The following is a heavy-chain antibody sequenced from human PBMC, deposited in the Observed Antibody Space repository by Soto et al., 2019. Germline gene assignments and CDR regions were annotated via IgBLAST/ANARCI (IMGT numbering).Heavy chain of an antibody. CDR3: ARDYITIFGVVIPYYYYYGMDV. CDR2: ISYDGSNK. D-gene: IGHD3-3*01. J-gene: IGHJ6*02. CDR1: GFTFSSYA. Sequence: LRLSCAASGFTFSSYAMHWVRQAPGKGLEWVAVISYDGSNKYYADSVKGRFTISRDNSKNTLYLQMNSLRAEDTAVYYCARDYITIFGVVIPYYYYYGMDVWGQGTTVTVSS. V-gene: IGHV3-30-3*01.